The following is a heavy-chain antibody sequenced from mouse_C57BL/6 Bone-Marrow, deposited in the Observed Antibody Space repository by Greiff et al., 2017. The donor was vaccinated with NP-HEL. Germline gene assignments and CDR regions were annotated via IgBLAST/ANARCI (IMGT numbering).Heavy chain of an antibody. V-gene: IGHV1-50*01. Sequence: QVQLQQPGAELVKPGASVKLSCKASGYTFTSYWMQWVKQRPGQGLEWIGEIDPSDSYTNYNQKFKGKATLTVDTSSSTAYMQLSSLTSEDSAVYYCARHDGYSRFGYWGQGTTLTVSS. D-gene: IGHD2-3*01. J-gene: IGHJ2*01. CDR1: GYTFTSYW. CDR2: IDPSDSYT. CDR3: ARHDGYSRFGY.